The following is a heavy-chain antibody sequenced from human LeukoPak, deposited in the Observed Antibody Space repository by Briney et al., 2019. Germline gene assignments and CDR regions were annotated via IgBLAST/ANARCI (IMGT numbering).Heavy chain of an antibody. D-gene: IGHD1-20*01. V-gene: IGHV4-31*03. CDR1: GGSISSGGYY. CDR2: IYYSGST. Sequence: PSQTLSLTCTVSGGSISSGGYYWSWIRQHPGKGLEWIGYIYYSGSTYYNPSLKSRVTISVDTSKNQFSLKLSSVTAADTAVYYCARGDNWNDPFDYWGQGTLVTVSS. J-gene: IGHJ4*02. CDR3: ARGDNWNDPFDY.